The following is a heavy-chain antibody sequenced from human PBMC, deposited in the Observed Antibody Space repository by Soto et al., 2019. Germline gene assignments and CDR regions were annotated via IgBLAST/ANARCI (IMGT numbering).Heavy chain of an antibody. V-gene: IGHV4-59*01. CDR3: ARDKITGLFGY. CDR1: GGSISSYY. D-gene: IGHD2-8*02. J-gene: IGHJ4*02. CDR2: IYYSGST. Sequence: SETLSLTCTVSGGSISSYYWSWIRQPPGKGLEWIGYIYYSGSTNYNPSLKSRVTISVDTSKNQFSLKLSSVTAADTAVYYCARDKITGLFGYWGQGALVTVSS.